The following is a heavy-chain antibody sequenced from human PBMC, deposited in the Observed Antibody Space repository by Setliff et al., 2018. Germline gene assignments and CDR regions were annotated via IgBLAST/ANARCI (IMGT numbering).Heavy chain of an antibody. CDR3: ATGGSSGYYYNWFDP. D-gene: IGHD3-22*01. J-gene: IGHJ5*02. CDR2: FDPEEGET. CDR1: GYTLTELS. V-gene: IGHV1-24*01. Sequence: EASVKVSCKVSGYTLTELSMHWVRQAPGKGLEWMGGFDPEEGETIYAQKFQGRVTMTEDTSTDTAYMELSSLRSEDTAVYYCATGGSSGYYYNWFDPWGQGTLVTVSS.